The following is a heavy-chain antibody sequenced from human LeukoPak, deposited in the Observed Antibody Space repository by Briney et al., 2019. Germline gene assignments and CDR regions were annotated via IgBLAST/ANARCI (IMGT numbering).Heavy chain of an antibody. D-gene: IGHD3-10*01. CDR2: INPGDSDT. Sequence: PGESLKISCKGSGYSFTSSWIGWVRQMPGKGLEYMGIINPGDSDTRYSPSFQGQVTISADKSISTAYLQWSSLKASDTAMYYCATYAGSYSKYFQHWGQGTLVTVSS. V-gene: IGHV5-51*01. CDR1: GYSFTSSW. CDR3: ATYAGSYSKYFQH. J-gene: IGHJ1*01.